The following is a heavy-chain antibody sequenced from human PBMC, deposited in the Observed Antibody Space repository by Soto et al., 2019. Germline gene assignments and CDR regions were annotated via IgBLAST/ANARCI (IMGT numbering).Heavy chain of an antibody. J-gene: IGHJ4*02. CDR1: GFNLSHPW. CDR2: IKSKTDGGTA. V-gene: IGHV3-15*01. Sequence: GGSLRLSCVASGFNLSHPWMTWVRQAAGKGLEWVGRIKSKTDGGTADYAAPVKGRATISRDDSKNTVYLQMNSPKTEDTAVYYCTTGIHYDILTGYHNVAYWGQGALVTVSS. CDR3: TTGIHYDILTGYHNVAY. D-gene: IGHD3-9*01.